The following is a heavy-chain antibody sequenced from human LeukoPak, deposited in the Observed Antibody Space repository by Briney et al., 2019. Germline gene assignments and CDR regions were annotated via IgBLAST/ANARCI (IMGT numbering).Heavy chain of an antibody. CDR2: INYGGST. V-gene: IGHV4-39*07. J-gene: IGHJ4*02. CDR1: GGSISSSSSY. D-gene: IGHD6-19*01. Sequence: SETLSLTCTVSGGSISSSSSYWGWIRQPPGKGLECIGSINYGGSTYYNPSLKSRVTISVDTSKNQFSLKLSSVTAADTAVYYCARDRSSGPVGYFFDYWGQGTLVTVSS. CDR3: ARDRSSGPVGYFFDY.